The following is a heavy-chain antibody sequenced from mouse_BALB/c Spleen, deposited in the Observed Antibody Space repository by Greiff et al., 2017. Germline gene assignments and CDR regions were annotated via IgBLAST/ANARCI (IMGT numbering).Heavy chain of an antibody. J-gene: IGHJ4*01. CDR3: ARGEGYGGMDY. V-gene: IGHV3-6*02. CDR2: ISYDGSN. CDR1: GYSITSGYY. D-gene: IGHD2-14*01. Sequence: EVQRVESGPGLVKPSQSLSLTCSVTGYSITSGYYWNWIRQFPGNKLEWMGYISYDGSNNYNPSLKNRISITRDTSKNQFFLKLNSVTTEDTATYYCARGEGYGGMDYWGQGTSVTVSS.